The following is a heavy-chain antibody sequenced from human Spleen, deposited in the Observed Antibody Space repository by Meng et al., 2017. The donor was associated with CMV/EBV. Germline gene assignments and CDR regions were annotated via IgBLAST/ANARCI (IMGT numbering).Heavy chain of an antibody. Sequence: ASVKVSCKASGYTFTTYDINWVRQVTGQGLEWVGWMNPNSGRTGTAQMFQDRVTMTRDTSISTAYMELTGLRSEDTAMYYCARAVGDFDIWGQGTMVTVSS. CDR1: GYTFTTYD. CDR3: ARAVGDFDI. D-gene: IGHD3-10*01. J-gene: IGHJ3*02. CDR2: MNPNSGRT. V-gene: IGHV1-8*01.